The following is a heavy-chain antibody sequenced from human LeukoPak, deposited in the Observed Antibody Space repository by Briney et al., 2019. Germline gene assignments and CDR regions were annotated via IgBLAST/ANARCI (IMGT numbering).Heavy chain of an antibody. CDR1: GYTFTSYG. CDR3: ARDYCSSTSCLFDY. J-gene: IGHJ4*02. CDR2: INPNSGDT. Sequence: ASVKVSCKASGYTFTSYGISWVRQAPGQGLEWMGRINPNSGDTNYAQKFQGRVTMTRDTSISTAYMELSRLRSDDTAVYYCARDYCSSTSCLFDYWGQGALVTVSS. V-gene: IGHV1-2*06. D-gene: IGHD2-2*01.